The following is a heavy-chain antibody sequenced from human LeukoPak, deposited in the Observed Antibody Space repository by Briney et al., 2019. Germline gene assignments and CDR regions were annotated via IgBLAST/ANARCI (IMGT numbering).Heavy chain of an antibody. CDR1: GYTFTGYY. D-gene: IGHD2-8*01. J-gene: IGHJ6*04. Sequence: ASEKVSCKASGYTFTGYYMHWVRQAPGQGLEWMGVFIPVLGTANSTQNFQDRVSITADMSTHTVYMELSSLKSEDTAVYFCAGIPVFGVILHQEPVWGKGTTVTVSS. CDR3: AGIPVFGVILHQEPV. CDR2: FIPVLGTA. V-gene: IGHV1-46*01.